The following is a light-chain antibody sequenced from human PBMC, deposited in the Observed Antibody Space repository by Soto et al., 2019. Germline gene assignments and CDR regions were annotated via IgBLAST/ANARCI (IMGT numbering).Light chain of an antibody. CDR2: SKS. J-gene: IGLJ2*01. CDR3: LLYYGGAQGV. CDR1: TEAVTSGYY. Sequence: QAVVTQEPSLTVSPGGTVTFTVASSTEAVTSGYYPNWFQQKPGQAPRALIYSKSNKHSWTPARFSGSLLGGKAALTLSGVQPEDEAEYYCLLYYGGAQGVFGGGTKLTVL. V-gene: IGLV7-43*01.